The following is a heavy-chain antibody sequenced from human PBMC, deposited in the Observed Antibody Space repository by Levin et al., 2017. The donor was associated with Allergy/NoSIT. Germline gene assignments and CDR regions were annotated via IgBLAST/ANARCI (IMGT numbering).Heavy chain of an antibody. Sequence: HPGGSLRLSCAASGFTFSNYAMSWVRQAPGKGLQWVSVYSSSGGSTSYADSVKGRFTISRDNSKNTLYLQMNSLRAEDTAVYYCAKKSGGDHGSVVDYWGQGTLVTVSS. V-gene: IGHV3-23*01. D-gene: IGHD4-17*01. CDR1: GFTFSNYA. J-gene: IGHJ4*02. CDR2: YSSSGGST. CDR3: AKKSGGDHGSVVDY.